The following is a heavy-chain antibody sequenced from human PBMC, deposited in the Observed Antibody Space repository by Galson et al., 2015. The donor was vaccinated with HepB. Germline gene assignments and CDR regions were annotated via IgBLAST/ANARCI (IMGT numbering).Heavy chain of an antibody. CDR3: ARPARSPSEES. V-gene: IGHV3-7*03. Sequence: SLRLSCAASGFTFSSNWMSWVRQAPGKGLEWVASIKQDGSEKSYVDSVKGRFTISRDNAKNSVYLQLNSLRAEDTAVYYRARPARSPSEESWGQGTLVTVSS. D-gene: IGHD2/OR15-2a*01. J-gene: IGHJ5*02. CDR2: IKQDGSEK. CDR1: GFTFSSNW.